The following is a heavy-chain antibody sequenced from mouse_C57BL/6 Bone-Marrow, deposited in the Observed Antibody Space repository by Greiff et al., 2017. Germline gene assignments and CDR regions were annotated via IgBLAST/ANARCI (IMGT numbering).Heavy chain of an antibody. J-gene: IGHJ1*03. CDR1: GYTFTDYN. D-gene: IGHD1-2*01. Sequence: VQLQQSGPELVKPGASVKIPCKASGYTFTDYNMDWVKQSHGKSLEWIGDINPNNGGTIYNQKFKGKATLTVDNSSSTAYMELRSLTSEDTAVYYCAREVLRRGYFDVWGTGTTVTVAS. CDR3: AREVLRRGYFDV. V-gene: IGHV1-18*01. CDR2: INPNNGGT.